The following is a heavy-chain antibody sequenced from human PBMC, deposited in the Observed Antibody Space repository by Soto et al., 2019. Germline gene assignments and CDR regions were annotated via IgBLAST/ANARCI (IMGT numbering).Heavy chain of an antibody. D-gene: IGHD7-27*01. V-gene: IGHV4-4*07. CDR3: ASDSTGWFDP. J-gene: IGHJ5*02. CDR1: GGSVSSYY. CDR2: FYTSGNT. Sequence: PSETLSLTSTVSGGSVSSYYCRWIRQPAGKGLEWIGRFYTSGNTNYNPSLKSRVTMSLDTSKNQFSLKLSSVTAADTAVYFCASDSTGWFDPWGQGTLVTVSS.